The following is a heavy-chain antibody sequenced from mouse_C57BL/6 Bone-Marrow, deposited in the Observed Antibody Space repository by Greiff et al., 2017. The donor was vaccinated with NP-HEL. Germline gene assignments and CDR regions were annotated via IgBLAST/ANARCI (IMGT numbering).Heavy chain of an antibody. CDR1: GYTFTSYG. Sequence: QVQLQQSGAELARPGASVKPSCKASGYTFTSYGISWVKQRTGQGLEWIGEIYPRSGNTYYNEKFKGKATLTADKSSSTAYMELRSLTSEDSAVYFCARPSYYFDYWGQGTTLTVSS. J-gene: IGHJ2*01. V-gene: IGHV1-81*01. CDR2: IYPRSGNT. CDR3: ARPSYYFDY.